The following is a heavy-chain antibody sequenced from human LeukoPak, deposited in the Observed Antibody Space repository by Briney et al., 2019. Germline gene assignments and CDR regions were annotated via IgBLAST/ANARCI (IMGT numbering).Heavy chain of an antibody. J-gene: IGHJ4*02. CDR3: ARQAADSSGSYYFDY. Sequence: SETLSLTCTVSGGSISSNSHYWGWIRQPPGKGLEWIGSIYYSGSAYYNPSLKSRVTISVDASKNQFSLKLSSVTAADTAIYYCARQAADSSGSYYFDYWGQGTPVTVSS. CDR2: IYYSGSA. CDR1: GGSISSNSHY. V-gene: IGHV4-39*01. D-gene: IGHD3-22*01.